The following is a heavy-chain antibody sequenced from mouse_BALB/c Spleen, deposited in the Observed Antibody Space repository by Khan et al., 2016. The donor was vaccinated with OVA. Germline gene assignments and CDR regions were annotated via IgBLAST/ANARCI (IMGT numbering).Heavy chain of an antibody. CDR1: GFTFSRFG. Sequence: EVELVESGGGLVQPGGSRKLSCAASGFTFSRFGMHWVRQAPEKGLEWVAYISSGSSSIYYADTVKGRFTISRDNPKNTLFLQMTSRRSEATAMYYCSRDSNFDYWGQGTTLTGSS. J-gene: IGHJ2*01. V-gene: IGHV5-17*02. CDR2: ISSGSSSI. CDR3: SRDSNFDY.